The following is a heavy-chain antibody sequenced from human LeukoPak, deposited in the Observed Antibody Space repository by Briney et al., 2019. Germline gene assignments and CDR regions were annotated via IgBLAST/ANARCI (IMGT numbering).Heavy chain of an antibody. J-gene: IGHJ5*02. CDR2: KNRGGDT. CDR1: GGSISSGGYS. Sequence: NPSQTLSLTCAVSGGSISSGGYSWSWIRQPPGKGLEWIGEKNRGGDTNYNPSLKSRVTISVDTTKNQFSLKLSSVTAADTAVYYCARGYGSGSYYSAWGQGTLVTVS. V-gene: IGHV4-30-2*01. CDR3: ARGYGSGSYYSA. D-gene: IGHD3-10*01.